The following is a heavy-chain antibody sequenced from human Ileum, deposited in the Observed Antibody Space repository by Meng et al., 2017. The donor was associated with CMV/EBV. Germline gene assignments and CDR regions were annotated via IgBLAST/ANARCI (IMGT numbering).Heavy chain of an antibody. CDR2: INQNGST. CDR1: GESFSGYY. CDR3: ARGRRYLFY. Sequence: VQLQQWGAGLLKHPETLSLSCADYGESFSGYYCDWIRQSPGKGLEWIGQINQNGSTNYNPSLKSRVTISVDTSKNQFSLKLSSVTAADAAMYYCARGRRYLFYWSQGTLVTVSS. J-gene: IGHJ4*02. V-gene: IGHV4-34*01. D-gene: IGHD3-9*01.